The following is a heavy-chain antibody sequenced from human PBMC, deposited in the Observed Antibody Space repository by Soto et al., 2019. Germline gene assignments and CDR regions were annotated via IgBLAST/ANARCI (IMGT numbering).Heavy chain of an antibody. J-gene: IGHJ6*02. CDR1: GYSFTSYW. CDR2: IYPGDSDT. V-gene: IGHV5-51*01. D-gene: IGHD3-3*01. Sequence: PGVSLKISCKGSGYSFTSYWIGWVRPMPGKGLEWMGIIYPGDSDTRYSPSFQGQVTISPDKSISTSYLQWSSLKASDTAMYYCARHDTYYYFWSGYYTCKTRGSSDYYYYGMYVCGQGTTVTVSS. CDR3: ARHDTYYYFWSGYYTCKTRGSSDYYYYGMYV.